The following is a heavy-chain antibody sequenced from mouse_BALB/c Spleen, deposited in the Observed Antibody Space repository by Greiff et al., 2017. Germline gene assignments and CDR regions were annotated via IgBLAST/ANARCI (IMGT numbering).Heavy chain of an antibody. CDR3: ARGGYYVGYFDY. J-gene: IGHJ2*01. Sequence: QVQLQQSGAELAKPGASVKMSCKASGYTFTSYWMHWVKQRPGQGLEWIGYINPSTGYTEYNQKFKDKATLTADKSSSTAYMQLSSLTSEDSAVYYCARGGYYVGYFDYWGQGTTLTVSS. D-gene: IGHD2-3*01. CDR1: GYTFTSYW. V-gene: IGHV1-7*01. CDR2: INPSTGYT.